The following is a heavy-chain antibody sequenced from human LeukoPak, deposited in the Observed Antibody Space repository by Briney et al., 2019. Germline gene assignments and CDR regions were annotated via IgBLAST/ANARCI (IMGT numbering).Heavy chain of an antibody. CDR1: GASISSYY. CDR2: IYYSGST. D-gene: IGHD3-10*01. CDR3: ARERGQIYYDYMDV. V-gene: IGHV4-59*01. J-gene: IGHJ6*03. Sequence: SEPLSLPCTVSGASISSYYWSWIRQPPGKGLEWIGYIYYSGSTNYNPSLKSRVTISVDTSKNQFSLKLSSVTAADTAVYYCARERGQIYYDYMDVWGKGTTVTVSS.